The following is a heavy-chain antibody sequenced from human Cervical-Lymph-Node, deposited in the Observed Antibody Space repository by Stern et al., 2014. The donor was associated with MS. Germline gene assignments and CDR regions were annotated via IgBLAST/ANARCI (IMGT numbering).Heavy chain of an antibody. CDR3: ARDFVDTAMITRSDYLDS. V-gene: IGHV7-4-1*02. Sequence: VQLVEAGSALMEPGASVKVSWKASGYTLTNYTMNWVRQAPGQVLEWIGWINTNTGNATYAQGFTGRFVLSLDASVSTAYLHISSLKAEDTAVYYCARDFVDTAMITRSDYLDSWGQGTLVTVSS. CDR2: INTNTGNA. CDR1: GYTLTNYT. J-gene: IGHJ4*02. D-gene: IGHD5-18*01.